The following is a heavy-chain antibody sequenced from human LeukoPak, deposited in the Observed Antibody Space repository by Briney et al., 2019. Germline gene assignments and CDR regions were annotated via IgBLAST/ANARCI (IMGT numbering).Heavy chain of an antibody. D-gene: IGHD1-1*01. Sequence: SSETLSLTCTVSGGSISSNNYNCVWIRQPPGKGLEWIGTIYYSGSTYYNPSRKSRVTISVDTSKNQFSLNLDSVTAADTAVYYCARRTATGRFDPWGQGTLVTVSS. CDR3: ARRTATGRFDP. V-gene: IGHV4-39*01. CDR2: IYYSGST. CDR1: GGSISSNNYN. J-gene: IGHJ5*02.